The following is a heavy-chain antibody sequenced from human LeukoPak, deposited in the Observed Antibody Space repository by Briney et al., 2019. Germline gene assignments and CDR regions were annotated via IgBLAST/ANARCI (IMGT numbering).Heavy chain of an antibody. CDR1: GFTFSSHW. CDR2: INSDGSST. D-gene: IGHD5-24*01. V-gene: IGHV3-74*01. J-gene: IGHJ4*02. CDR3: AREGDGYTYLDY. Sequence: GGSLRLSCAASGFTFSSHWMHWVRQAPGKGLVWVSRINSDGSSTSYADSVKGRFTISRDNAKNTLYLQMNSLRAEDTAVYYCAREGDGYTYLDYWGQGTLVTVSS.